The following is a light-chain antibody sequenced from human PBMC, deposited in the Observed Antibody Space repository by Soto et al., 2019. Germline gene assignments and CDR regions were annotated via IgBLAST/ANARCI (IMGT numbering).Light chain of an antibody. CDR3: QQANSFPLT. CDR2: TAS. J-gene: IGKJ4*01. Sequence: DIQMTQSPSSVSASVGDRVTITCRASQGISSSLAWYQQTPGKAPNLLIHTASRLQSGVPSRFSGSGSGTDFTLTISSLQSEDFATYYCQQANSFPLTFGGGTKVEIK. CDR1: QGISSS. V-gene: IGKV1-12*01.